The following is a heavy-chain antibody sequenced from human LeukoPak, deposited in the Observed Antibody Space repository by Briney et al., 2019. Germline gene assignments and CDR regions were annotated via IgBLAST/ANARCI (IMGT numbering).Heavy chain of an antibody. J-gene: IGHJ4*02. Sequence: NPSETLSLTCAVYGGSFSGYYWSWIRQPPGKGLEWIGEINHSGSTNYNPSLESRVTISVDTSKNQFSLKLSSVTAADTAVYYCARGLRYGYSYGTHYFDYWGQGTLVTVSS. CDR2: INHSGST. V-gene: IGHV4-34*01. CDR1: GGSFSGYY. CDR3: ARGLRYGYSYGTHYFDY. D-gene: IGHD5-18*01.